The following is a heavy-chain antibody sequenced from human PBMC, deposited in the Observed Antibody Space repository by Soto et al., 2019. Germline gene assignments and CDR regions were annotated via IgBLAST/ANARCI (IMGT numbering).Heavy chain of an antibody. CDR2: VFYSGAT. J-gene: IGHJ4*02. Sequence: SETLSLTCNVSGGPIKTGDYSWNWIRQPPGKGLEWIGYVFYSGATNYSPSRKSRAAISMDTSKNQFSLSLTSVTAADTAVYYCARAGFSYGHLLFWGQGIRVT. D-gene: IGHD3-10*01. V-gene: IGHV4-30-4*01. CDR3: ARAGFSYGHLLF. CDR1: GGPIKTGDYS.